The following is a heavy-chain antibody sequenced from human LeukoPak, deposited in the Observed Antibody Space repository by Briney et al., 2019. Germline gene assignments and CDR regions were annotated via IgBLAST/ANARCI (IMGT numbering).Heavy chain of an antibody. D-gene: IGHD5-18*01. Sequence: SETLSLTCTVSGGPISSYYWSWIRQPPGKGLEWIGYIYYSGSTNYNPSLKSRVTISVDTSKNQFSLKLSSVTAADTAVYYCGGGYSYGYVDYWGQGTLVTVSS. CDR3: GGGYSYGYVDY. CDR1: GGPISSYY. J-gene: IGHJ4*02. V-gene: IGHV4-59*01. CDR2: IYYSGST.